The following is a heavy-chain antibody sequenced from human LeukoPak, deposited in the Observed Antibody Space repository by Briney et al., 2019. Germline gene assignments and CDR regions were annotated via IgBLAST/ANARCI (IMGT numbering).Heavy chain of an antibody. Sequence: ASVKVSCKASGYTFTSYAIHWVRQAPGQGLEWMGWISAYNGNTNYAQKLQGRVTMTTDTSTSTAYMELRSLRSDDTAVYYCARDWNTMVRGVITPFDYWGQGTLVTVSS. J-gene: IGHJ4*02. CDR1: GYTFTSYA. V-gene: IGHV1-18*01. D-gene: IGHD3-10*01. CDR3: ARDWNTMVRGVITPFDY. CDR2: ISAYNGNT.